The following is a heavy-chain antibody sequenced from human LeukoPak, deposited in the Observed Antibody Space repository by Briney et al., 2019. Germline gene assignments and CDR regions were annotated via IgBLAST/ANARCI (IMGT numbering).Heavy chain of an antibody. Sequence: GGSLRLSCAASGVTFSSYAMSWVRQAPGKGLEWVSAISGSGGSTYYADSVKGRFTISRDNSKNTLYLQMNSLRAEDTAVYYCAKDSLGYCSSTSYATCLDYFDYWGQGTLVTVSS. V-gene: IGHV3-23*01. CDR2: ISGSGGST. J-gene: IGHJ4*02. D-gene: IGHD2-2*01. CDR1: GVTFSSYA. CDR3: AKDSLGYCSSTSYATCLDYFDY.